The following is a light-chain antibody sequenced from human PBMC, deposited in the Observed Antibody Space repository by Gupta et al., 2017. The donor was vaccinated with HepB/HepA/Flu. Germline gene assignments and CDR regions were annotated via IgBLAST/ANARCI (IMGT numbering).Light chain of an antibody. Sequence: DIQMTQSPSSLSPSVGDGVTITCRASQSVSSFLNWFQQKPGRAPKLLIYAASSLQSGVPSRFSGSGSGTDFTLTINSLQPEDFATYYCQQSYSIPFTFGPGTKVEIK. CDR3: QQSYSIPFT. CDR2: AAS. V-gene: IGKV1-39*01. CDR1: QSVSSF. J-gene: IGKJ3*01.